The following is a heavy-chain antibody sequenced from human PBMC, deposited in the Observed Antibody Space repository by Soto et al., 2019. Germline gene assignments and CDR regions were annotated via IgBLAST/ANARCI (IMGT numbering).Heavy chain of an antibody. J-gene: IGHJ4*02. V-gene: IGHV4-39*01. CDR3: ANTMVRGVITYGSQFDY. Sequence: SETLSLTGTVSGGSISSSSYYWGWIRQLPGKGLEWIGSIYYSGSTYYNPSLKSRVTISVDTSKNQFSLKLSSVTAADTAVYYCANTMVRGVITYGSQFDYWGQGPLVT. D-gene: IGHD3-10*01. CDR1: GGSISSSSYY. CDR2: IYYSGST.